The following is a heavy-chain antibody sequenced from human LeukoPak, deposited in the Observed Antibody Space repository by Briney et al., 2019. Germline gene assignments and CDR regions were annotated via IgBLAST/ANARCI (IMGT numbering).Heavy chain of an antibody. D-gene: IGHD6-13*01. CDR3: ARDVVAAAGSFDY. CDR2: IYYSGST. V-gene: IGHV4-30-4*07. CDR1: GASITSGGYS. J-gene: IGHJ4*02. Sequence: SETLSLTCAVFGASITSGGYSWSWVRQPPGKALEWIGYIYYSGSTYYNPSLKSRVTMSVDTSKNQFSLKLSSVTAADTAVYYCARDVVAAAGSFDYWGQGTQVTVSS.